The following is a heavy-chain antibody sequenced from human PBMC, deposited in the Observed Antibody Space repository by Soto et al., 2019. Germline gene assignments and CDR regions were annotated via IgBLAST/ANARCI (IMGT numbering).Heavy chain of an antibody. V-gene: IGHV3-23*01. CDR3: AKDRITMVRGGNWFDP. D-gene: IGHD3-10*01. Sequence: GSLRLSCAASGFTFSSYAMSWVRQAPGKGLEWVSAISGNGGSTYYADSVKGRFTISRDNSKNTLYLQMNSLGAEDTAIYYCAKDRITMVRGGNWFDPWGQGTLVTVSS. J-gene: IGHJ5*02. CDR1: GFTFSSYA. CDR2: ISGNGGST.